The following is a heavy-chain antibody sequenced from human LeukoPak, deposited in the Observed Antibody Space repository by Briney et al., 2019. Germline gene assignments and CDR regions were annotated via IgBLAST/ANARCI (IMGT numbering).Heavy chain of an antibody. CDR1: GYSISSGYY. CDR2: IYHSGRA. J-gene: IGHJ4*02. D-gene: IGHD5-24*01. V-gene: IGHV4-38-2*02. Sequence: PSETLSLTCTVSGYSISSGYYWGWIRQPPGKGLEWLGSIYHSGRAYYNPSLKSRVTILVDTSKNQFSLKLSSVTAADTALYYCMSRDGYNYYTVDYWGQGTLVTVSS. CDR3: MSRDGYNYYTVDY.